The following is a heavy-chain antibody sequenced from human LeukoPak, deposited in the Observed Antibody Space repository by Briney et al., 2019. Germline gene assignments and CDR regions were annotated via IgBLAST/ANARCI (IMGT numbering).Heavy chain of an antibody. CDR3: AKGGRGSIATRPDY. CDR2: IVGSGDNT. Sequence: PGGSLRLSCAASGFTFSSHTMSWVRQAPGKGLEWVSCIVGSGDNTYYADSVKGRFTISRDNSKNTLYMEMNSLRAEDTAVYYCAKGGRGSIATRPDYWGQGTLVTVSS. J-gene: IGHJ4*02. D-gene: IGHD6-6*01. CDR1: GFTFSSHT. V-gene: IGHV3-23*01.